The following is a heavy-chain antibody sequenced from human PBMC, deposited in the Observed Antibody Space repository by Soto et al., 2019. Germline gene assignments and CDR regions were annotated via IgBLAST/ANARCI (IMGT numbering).Heavy chain of an antibody. J-gene: IGHJ4*02. CDR2: IWYDGSNK. D-gene: IGHD2-15*01. V-gene: IGHV3-33*01. Sequence: QVQLVESGGGVVQPGRSLRLSCAASGFTFSSYGMHWVRQAPGKGLEWVAVIWYDGSNKYYADSVKGRFTISRDNSKNTLYLQMNSRRAEDTAVYYCARDGYCSGGSCYSVPVFDYGGQGTLVTVSS. CDR3: ARDGYCSGGSCYSVPVFDY. CDR1: GFTFSSYG.